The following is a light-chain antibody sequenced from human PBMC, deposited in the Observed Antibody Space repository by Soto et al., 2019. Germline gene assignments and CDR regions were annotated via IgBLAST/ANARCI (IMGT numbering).Light chain of an antibody. J-gene: IGKJ4*01. Sequence: EIVLTQSPATLSFSPGERATLSCRASQSVGRNLGWYQQKPGQSPRLLIYDASNRATGIPARFSGSGSGTDFTLSISTLEPEDFAVYYCQQRNYPLTFGGGTKVEI. CDR1: QSVGRN. V-gene: IGKV3-11*01. CDR2: DAS. CDR3: QQRNYPLT.